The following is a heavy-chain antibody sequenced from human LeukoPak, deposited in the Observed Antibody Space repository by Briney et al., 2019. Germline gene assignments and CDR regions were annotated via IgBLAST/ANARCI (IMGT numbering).Heavy chain of an antibody. Sequence: PGGSLRLSCAASGFTFSNYNMNWVRQAPGKGLEWVSYISSSSGIIYYADSVKGRFTISRDNAKNSLYLQMDSLRGEDTAVYYCATDFNKGFDPWGQGTLVTVSS. V-gene: IGHV3-48*04. J-gene: IGHJ5*02. CDR2: ISSSSGII. D-gene: IGHD1/OR15-1a*01. CDR1: GFTFSNYN. CDR3: ATDFNKGFDP.